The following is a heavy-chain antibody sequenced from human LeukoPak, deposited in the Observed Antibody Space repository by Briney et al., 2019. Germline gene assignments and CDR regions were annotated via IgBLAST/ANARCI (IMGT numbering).Heavy chain of an antibody. Sequence: GGSLRLACAVSGFTLSSYDMSWVRQAPGKGLEWVSGISGSGGSTYYADSVKGRFTISRDNSKNTLHLQVNSLRAEDTAVYYCAKDTTLVLDAFDIWGQGTMVTVSS. D-gene: IGHD1-1*01. CDR3: AKDTTLVLDAFDI. CDR1: GFTLSSYD. V-gene: IGHV3-23*01. CDR2: ISGSGGST. J-gene: IGHJ3*02.